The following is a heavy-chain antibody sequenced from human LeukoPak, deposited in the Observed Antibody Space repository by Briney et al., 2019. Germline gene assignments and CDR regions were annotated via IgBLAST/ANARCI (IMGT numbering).Heavy chain of an antibody. CDR1: GGSISSSSYY. Sequence: SETLSLTCTVSGGSISSSSYYWGWIRQPPGKGLEWIGSIYYSGSTYYNPSLKSRVTISVDTSKNQFSLKLSSVTAADTAVYYCARGSAMMGGAGLDYWGQGTLVTVSS. CDR3: ARGSAMMGGAGLDY. J-gene: IGHJ4*02. CDR2: IYYSGST. V-gene: IGHV4-39*07. D-gene: IGHD3-22*01.